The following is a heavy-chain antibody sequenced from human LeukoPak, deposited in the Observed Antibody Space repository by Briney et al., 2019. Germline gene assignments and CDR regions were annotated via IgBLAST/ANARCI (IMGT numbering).Heavy chain of an antibody. CDR1: GGSISSSNR. CDR2: IYHSGST. J-gene: IGHJ4*02. Sequence: ASGTLSLTCAVSGGSISSSNRWSWVRQPPGKGLEWIGEIYHSGSTNYNPSLKSRVTISVDKSKNQFSLKLSSVTAADTAVYYCARARYDILTGYSPSYYFDYWGQGTLVTVSS. CDR3: ARARYDILTGYSPSYYFDY. D-gene: IGHD3-9*01. V-gene: IGHV4-4*02.